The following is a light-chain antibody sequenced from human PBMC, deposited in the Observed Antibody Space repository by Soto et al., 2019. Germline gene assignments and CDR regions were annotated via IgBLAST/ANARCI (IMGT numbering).Light chain of an antibody. V-gene: IGLV2-11*01. CDR3: CSSAGGFTWV. CDR2: YVS. CDR1: SSDVV. Sequence: QSALTQPRSVSGSPGQSVTISCTGTSSDVVSWYQQHPGKAPKLIIYYVSQRPSGVPDRFSGSKSGNPASLTISGLQAEDEADYYCCSSAGGFTWVFGGGTKVTVL. J-gene: IGLJ3*02.